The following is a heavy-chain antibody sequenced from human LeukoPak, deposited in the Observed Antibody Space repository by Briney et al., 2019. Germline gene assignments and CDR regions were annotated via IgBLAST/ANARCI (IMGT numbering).Heavy chain of an antibody. CDR1: GFTFSSYA. CDR2: ISGRGGST. Sequence: GGSLRLSRAASGFTFSSYAMSWVRQAAGKGLEWVSAISGRGGSTYYADSVKGRFTISRDNSKNTLYLQMNSLRAEDTAVYYCAKDHASYDILTGYYYFADWGQGTLVTVSS. CDR3: AKDHASYDILTGYYYFAD. V-gene: IGHV3-23*01. J-gene: IGHJ4*02. D-gene: IGHD3-9*01.